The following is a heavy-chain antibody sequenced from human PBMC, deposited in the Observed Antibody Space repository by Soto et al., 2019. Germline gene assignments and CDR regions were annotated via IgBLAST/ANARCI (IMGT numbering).Heavy chain of an antibody. V-gene: IGHV4-38-2*01. CDR3: ARLPHRGYDSSGYHPYYFDY. D-gene: IGHD3-22*01. J-gene: IGHJ4*02. CDR1: GYSISSGYY. CDR2: IYHSGST. Sequence: SETLSLTCAVSGYSISSGYYWGWIRQPPGKGLEWIGSIYHSGSTYYNPSLKSRVTISVDTSKNQFSLKLSSVTAADTAVYYCARLPHRGYDSSGYHPYYFDYWGQGTLGTVSS.